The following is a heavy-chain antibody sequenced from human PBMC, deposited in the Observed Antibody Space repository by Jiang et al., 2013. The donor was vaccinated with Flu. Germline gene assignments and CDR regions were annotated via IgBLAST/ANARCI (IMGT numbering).Heavy chain of an antibody. V-gene: IGHV4-59*01. CDR1: GGSISTYY. CDR2: IYYSGSP. Sequence: GSGLVKPSETLSLTCTVSGGSISTYYWSWIWQPPGKGLEWIGYIYYSGSPTYNPSLKSRVTISLDTSKNQFSLKLTSVTAADTAVYYCARVVSSGWPYHFDYCGQGTLVTVSS. J-gene: IGHJ4*02. D-gene: IGHD6-19*01. CDR3: ARVVSSGWPYHFDY.